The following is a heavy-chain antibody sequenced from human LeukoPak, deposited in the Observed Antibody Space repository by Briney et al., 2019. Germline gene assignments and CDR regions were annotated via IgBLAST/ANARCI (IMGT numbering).Heavy chain of an antibody. Sequence: TGGSLRLSCAASGFTFSSYAMSWVRQPPGKGLEWVANIKQDGSERYYVDSVKGRFTISRDNAKKSVYLQMNSLRGEDTAVYYCATDGGPFDDWGQGTLVTVSS. CDR1: GFTFSSYA. D-gene: IGHD3-3*01. CDR2: IKQDGSER. CDR3: ATDGGPFDD. J-gene: IGHJ4*02. V-gene: IGHV3-7*01.